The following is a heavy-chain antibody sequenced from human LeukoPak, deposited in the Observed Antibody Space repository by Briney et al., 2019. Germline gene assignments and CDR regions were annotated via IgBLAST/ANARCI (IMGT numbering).Heavy chain of an antibody. Sequence: GALRLSCAASGFTFTNYAMSWVRQAPGKGLEWVSYISSSGSTIYYADSVKGRFTISRDNAKNSLYLQMNSLRAEDTAVYYCARDGEGYSGYDLYWGQGTLVTVSS. CDR2: ISSSGSTI. V-gene: IGHV3-11*01. D-gene: IGHD5-12*01. CDR1: GFTFTNYA. J-gene: IGHJ4*02. CDR3: ARDGEGYSGYDLY.